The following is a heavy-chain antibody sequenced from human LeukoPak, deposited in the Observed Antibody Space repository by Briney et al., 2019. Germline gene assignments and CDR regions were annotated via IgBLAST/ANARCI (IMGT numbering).Heavy chain of an antibody. V-gene: IGHV3-48*01. CDR3: AKDRENYYDSSGSFDY. Sequence: QPGGSLRLSCAASGFTFSSYNMNWVRQAPGKGLEWVSYIISSSSIIYYADSVKGRFTISRDNSKNTLYLQMNSLRAEDTAVYYCAKDRENYYDSSGSFDYWGQGTLVTVSS. D-gene: IGHD3-22*01. CDR1: GFTFSSYN. J-gene: IGHJ4*02. CDR2: IISSSSII.